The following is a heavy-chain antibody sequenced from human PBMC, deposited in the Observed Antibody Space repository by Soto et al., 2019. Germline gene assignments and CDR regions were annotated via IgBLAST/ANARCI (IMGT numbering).Heavy chain of an antibody. V-gene: IGHV3-23*01. CDR2: IIHTGGTA. CDR1: GFTFNNYA. Sequence: EVQLLESGGGLVQPGGSLRLSCTASGFTFNNYAMTWVRQAPGKGLEWVSSIIHTGGTAYFADSVKGRFTISRDNSKNTLFLEMNSLKAEHTAIYYCAKKQGEFRAWYSDYWGQGTLVTVSS. J-gene: IGHJ4*02. CDR3: AKKQGEFRAWYSDY. D-gene: IGHD3-16*01.